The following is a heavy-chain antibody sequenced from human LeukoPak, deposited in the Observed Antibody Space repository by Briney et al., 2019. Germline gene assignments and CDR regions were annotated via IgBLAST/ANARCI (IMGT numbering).Heavy chain of an antibody. CDR2: IYYRGST. V-gene: IGHV4-59*08. D-gene: IGHD1-26*01. CDR3: ARHSTVGATRIDY. Sequence: PSETLSLTCTVSGGSISSYYWSWIRQPPRKGLEWIGYIYYRGSTNYNPSLKSRVTISVDTSKNQFSLKLSSATAADTAVYYCARHSTVGATRIDYWGQGTLVTVSS. J-gene: IGHJ4*02. CDR1: GGSISSYY.